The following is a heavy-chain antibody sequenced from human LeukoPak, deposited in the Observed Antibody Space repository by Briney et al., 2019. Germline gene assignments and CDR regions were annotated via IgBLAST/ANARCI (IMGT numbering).Heavy chain of an antibody. D-gene: IGHD3-10*01. V-gene: IGHV3-30-3*01. CDR3: ARDAREAPSSITMARGVPFDY. J-gene: IGHJ4*02. Sequence: PGRSLRLSCAASGFTFSSYAMHWVRQAPGKGLEWVAVISYDGSNKYYADSVKGRFTISRDNSKNTLYLQMNSLRAEDTAVYYCARDAREAPSSITMARGVPFDYWGQGTLVTVSS. CDR2: ISYDGSNK. CDR1: GFTFSSYA.